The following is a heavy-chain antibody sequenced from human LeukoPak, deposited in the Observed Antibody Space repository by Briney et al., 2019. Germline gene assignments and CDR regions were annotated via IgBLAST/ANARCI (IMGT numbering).Heavy chain of an antibody. D-gene: IGHD2-15*01. CDR3: ARGRSKNYSLTWGSNY. CDR1: GYTFTTYE. J-gene: IGHJ4*02. CDR2: ISAYNGKT. V-gene: IGHV1-18*01. Sequence: ASVKVSCKASGYTFTTYEISWVRQAPGQGLEWLGWISAYNGKTNYAQNFQGRVTTTTDTSTSTAYMELRSLRSDDTAVYYCARGRSKNYSLTWGSNYWGQGTLVTVSS.